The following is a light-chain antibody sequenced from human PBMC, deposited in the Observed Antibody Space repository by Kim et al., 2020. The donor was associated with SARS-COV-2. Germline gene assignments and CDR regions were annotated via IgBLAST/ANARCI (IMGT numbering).Light chain of an antibody. CDR1: RRVGYS. CDR3: QQRGNWPLT. Sequence: WTTGEKATLSCRASRRVGYSLAWYQQKAGQPPRLLIYDVFRRATGIPARFSASGSGTDFTHTSSSLEPEDFAVYYCQQRGNWPLTFGQGTRVEIK. CDR2: DVF. V-gene: IGKV3-11*01. J-gene: IGKJ1*01.